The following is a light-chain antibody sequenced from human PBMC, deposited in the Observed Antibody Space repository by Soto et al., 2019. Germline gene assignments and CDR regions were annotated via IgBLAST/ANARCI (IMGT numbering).Light chain of an antibody. Sequence: EIVLTQSPATLSLSPGERATLSCRASQSVSSYLAWYQQKPGQAPRLLIYDASNSATGIPARFSGSGSGTDFTLTISSLEPADFAVYYCQQRSNWPLTFGPGTKVAIK. CDR3: QQRSNWPLT. V-gene: IGKV3-11*01. CDR2: DAS. CDR1: QSVSSY. J-gene: IGKJ3*01.